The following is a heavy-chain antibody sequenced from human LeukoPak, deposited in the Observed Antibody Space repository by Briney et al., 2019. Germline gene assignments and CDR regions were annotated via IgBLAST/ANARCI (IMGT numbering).Heavy chain of an antibody. D-gene: IGHD4/OR15-4a*01. CDR2: IYHSGST. CDR3: ARSLTIPGLTGWFDP. CDR1: GGSISSGGYS. V-gene: IGHV4-30-2*01. J-gene: IGHJ5*02. Sequence: PSETLSLTCAVSGGSISSGGYSWSWIRQPPGKGLEWIGYIYHSGSTYYNPSLKSRVTISVDTSKNQFSLKLSSVTAADTAVYYCARSLTIPGLTGWFDPWGQGTLVTVSS.